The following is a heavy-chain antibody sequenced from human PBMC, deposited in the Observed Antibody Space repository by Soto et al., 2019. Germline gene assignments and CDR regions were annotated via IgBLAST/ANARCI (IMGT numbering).Heavy chain of an antibody. CDR2: IYYNGNT. V-gene: IGHV4-59*01. J-gene: IGHJ4*02. CDR1: GASFTNYY. CDR3: ARALRGDY. Sequence: LSLTCTVSGASFTNYYWTWIRRPPGKGLEWIGYIYYNGNTNYNPSLKSRVTMSVDTSKNQFSLKLTSVTAADTAVYYCARALRGDYWGQGTLVTVSS.